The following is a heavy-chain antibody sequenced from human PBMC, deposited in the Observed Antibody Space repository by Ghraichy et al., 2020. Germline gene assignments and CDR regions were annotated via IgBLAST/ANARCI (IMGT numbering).Heavy chain of an antibody. CDR2: ISGSGGST. CDR3: AARGTITMVRGVIMDY. J-gene: IGHJ4*02. CDR1: GFTFSSYA. V-gene: IGHV3-23*01. D-gene: IGHD3-10*01. Sequence: GGSLRLSCAASGFTFSSYAMSWVRQAPGKGLEWVSAISGSGGSTYYADSVKGRFTISRDNSKNTLYLQMNSLRAEDTAVYYCAARGTITMVRGVIMDYWGQGTLVTVSS.